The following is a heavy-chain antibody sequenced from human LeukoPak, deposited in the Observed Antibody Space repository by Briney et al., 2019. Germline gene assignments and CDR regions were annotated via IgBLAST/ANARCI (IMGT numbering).Heavy chain of an antibody. CDR3: AITTGYYGSGSYPGAFDI. D-gene: IGHD3-10*01. V-gene: IGHV5-51*01. CDR1: GCSFTSYW. J-gene: IGHJ3*02. CDR2: IYPGDSDT. Sequence: GESLKISCKGSGCSFTSYWIGWVRQMPGKGLEWMGIIYPGDSDTRYSPSFQGQVTISADKSISTAYLQWSSLKASDTAMYYCAITTGYYGSGSYPGAFDIWGQGTMVTVSS.